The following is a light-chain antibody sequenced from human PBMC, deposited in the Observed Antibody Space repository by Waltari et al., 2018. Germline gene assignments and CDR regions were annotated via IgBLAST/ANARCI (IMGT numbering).Light chain of an antibody. CDR1: QSLLDGAGKTY. CDR2: EVS. V-gene: IGKV2D-29*01. CDR3: KQSLDLPLT. J-gene: IGKJ4*01. Sequence: DIVLTQTPLSLSVTPGQSASISCKSSQSLLDGAGKTYLYWYLQKPGQPPQLLIYEVSNRFSGVPDRFSGRGSGTDFTLRISRVEAEDAGVYYCKQSLDLPLTFGGGTKVEIK.